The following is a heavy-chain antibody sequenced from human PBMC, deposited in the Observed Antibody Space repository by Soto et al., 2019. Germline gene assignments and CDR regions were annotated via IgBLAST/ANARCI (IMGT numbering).Heavy chain of an antibody. J-gene: IGHJ4*02. CDR1: GDILSRYT. V-gene: IGHV1-69*08. D-gene: IGHD4-17*01. CDR3: AREDYGGNFYYFDY. Sequence: QVQLVQSGAEVKKPGSSVKVSCKASGDILSRYTISWVRQAPGQGLEWMGRIIPLLDIANYAQKFQGRVTIIADKSTNTAYMELSSLRSEDTAVYFCAREDYGGNFYYFDYWGQGTRVTVSS. CDR2: IIPLLDIA.